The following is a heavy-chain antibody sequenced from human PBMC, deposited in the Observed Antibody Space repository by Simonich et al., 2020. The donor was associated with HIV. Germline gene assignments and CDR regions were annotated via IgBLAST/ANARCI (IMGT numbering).Heavy chain of an antibody. J-gene: IGHJ1*01. D-gene: IGHD3-22*01. V-gene: IGHV3-49*03. Sequence: EVQLVESGRGLVQPGRSLRLSCTASGFPFGDYSISWFRQAPGKGLEWVGFIRRKAYGGKTEYAASVKGRLTISRDDSKSIAYLQMNSLKTEDTAVYYCTSSDYDSSDYYYRYFQHWGQGTLVTVSS. CDR2: IRRKAYGGKT. CDR3: TSSDYDSSDYYYRYFQH. CDR1: GFPFGDYS.